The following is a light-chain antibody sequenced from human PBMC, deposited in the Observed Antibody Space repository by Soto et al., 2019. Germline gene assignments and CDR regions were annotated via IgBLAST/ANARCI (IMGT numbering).Light chain of an antibody. J-gene: IGKJ5*01. CDR1: QGLSSY. V-gene: IGKV1-9*01. Sequence: DIQMTQSPSSVSASVGDRVTITCRASQGLSSYLAWYQQKPGKAPKLLIYAASNLQSGVPSRFSGSGSGTGFTLTISSLQPEDFATYYCQQLNSYPITFGQGTRLEIK. CDR3: QQLNSYPIT. CDR2: AAS.